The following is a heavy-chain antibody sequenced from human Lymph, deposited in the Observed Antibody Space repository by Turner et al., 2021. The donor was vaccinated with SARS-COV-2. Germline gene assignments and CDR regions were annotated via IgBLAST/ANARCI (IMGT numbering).Heavy chain of an antibody. Sequence: QVQLVESGGGVVQPGRSLRLSCAASGFTFSSYGMHWVRQAPGKGLGWVAVIWYDGSNKYYADSVKGRFTISRDNSKNTLYLQMNSLRAEDTAVYYCARGSGAGDYWGQGTLVTVSS. CDR3: ARGSGAGDY. V-gene: IGHV3-33*01. D-gene: IGHD7-27*01. CDR2: IWYDGSNK. CDR1: GFTFSSYG. J-gene: IGHJ4*02.